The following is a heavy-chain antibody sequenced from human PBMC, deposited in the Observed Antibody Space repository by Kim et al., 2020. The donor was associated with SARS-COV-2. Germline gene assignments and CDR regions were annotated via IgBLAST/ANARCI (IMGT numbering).Heavy chain of an antibody. D-gene: IGHD3-22*01. V-gene: IGHV3-49*02. Sequence: ACVKGRFTISRDDSKRIAYLQMNSLKTEDTAVYYCTRSDSSGYYYLYFDDWGQGTLVTVSS. J-gene: IGHJ4*02. CDR3: TRSDSSGYYYLYFDD.